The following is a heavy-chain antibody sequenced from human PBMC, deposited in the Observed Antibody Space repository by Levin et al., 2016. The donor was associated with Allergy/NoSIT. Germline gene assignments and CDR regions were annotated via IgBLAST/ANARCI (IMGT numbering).Heavy chain of an antibody. Sequence: SETLSLTCTVSGYSISSGYYWGWIRQPPGKGLEWIGSIYHSGSTYYNPSLKSRVTISVDTSKNQFSLKLSSVTAADTAVYYCAREDGRGYSGYDYYYYYGMDVWGQGTTVTVSS. D-gene: IGHD5-12*01. CDR3: AREDGRGYSGYDYYYYYGMDV. CDR2: IYHSGST. J-gene: IGHJ6*02. CDR1: GYSISSGYY. V-gene: IGHV4-38-2*02.